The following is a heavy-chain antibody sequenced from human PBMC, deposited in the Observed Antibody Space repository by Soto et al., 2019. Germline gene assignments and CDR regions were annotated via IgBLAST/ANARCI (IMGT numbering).Heavy chain of an antibody. CDR2: IGTAGDT. J-gene: IGHJ3*02. CDR1: GFTFSSYD. Sequence: GGSLRLSCAASGFTFSSYDMHWVRQATGKGLEWVSAIGTAGDTYYPGSVKGRFTISRENAKNSLYLQMNSLRAGDTAVYYCARVRLSGYEFGAFDIWGQGTMVTVSS. D-gene: IGHD5-12*01. V-gene: IGHV3-13*01. CDR3: ARVRLSGYEFGAFDI.